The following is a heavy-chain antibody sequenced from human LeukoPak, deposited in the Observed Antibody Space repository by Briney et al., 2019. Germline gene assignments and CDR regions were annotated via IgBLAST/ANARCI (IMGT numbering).Heavy chain of an antibody. CDR1: GYRFTSYW. CDR2: IHPGEYER. J-gene: IGHJ3*02. Sequence: GDSLKISCKASGYRFTSYWIGWVRQMPGKGLEWMGVIHPGEYERRYSPSFEGQVTISADKSISTTYLQWSSLKASDTAMYYCARRGYCSGGDCFSAAFDIWGQGTMVTVSS. V-gene: IGHV5-51*01. D-gene: IGHD2-15*01. CDR3: ARRGYCSGGDCFSAAFDI.